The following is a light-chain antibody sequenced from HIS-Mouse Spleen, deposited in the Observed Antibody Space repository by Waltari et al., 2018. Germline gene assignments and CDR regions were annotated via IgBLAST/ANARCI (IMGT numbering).Light chain of an antibody. CDR3: YSTDSSGNHRV. Sequence: SYELTQPPSVSVSPGQTARITCSGDALPKKYAYWYQQKSGQAPVLVIYGDSKRPSGITERCSGASSGTMDTLTISGAQVEDEADYYCYSTDSSGNHRVFGGGTKLTVL. CDR1: ALPKKY. V-gene: IGLV3-10*01. J-gene: IGLJ2*01. CDR2: GDS.